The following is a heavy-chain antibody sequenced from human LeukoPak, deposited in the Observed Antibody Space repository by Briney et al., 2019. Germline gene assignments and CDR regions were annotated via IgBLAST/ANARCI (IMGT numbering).Heavy chain of an antibody. CDR3: ARSYSGSYFDYYYGMDV. Sequence: PSETLSLTCTVSGGSISSGDYYWSWIRQPPGKGLEWIGYIYYSGSTYYNPSLKSRVTISVDTSKNQFSLKLSSVTAADTAVYYCARSYSGSYFDYYYGMDVWGQGTTVTVSS. J-gene: IGHJ6*02. CDR1: GGSISSGDYY. CDR2: IYYSGST. D-gene: IGHD1-26*01. V-gene: IGHV4-30-4*02.